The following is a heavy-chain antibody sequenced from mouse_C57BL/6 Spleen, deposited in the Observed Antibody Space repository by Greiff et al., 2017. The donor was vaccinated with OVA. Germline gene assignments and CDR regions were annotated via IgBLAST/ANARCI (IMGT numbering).Heavy chain of an antibody. CDR1: GYTFTSYW. CDR3: ARDGYDEGHY. Sequence: VQLQQPGAELVRPGSSVKLSCKASGYTFTSYWMDWVKQRPGQGLEWIGNIYPSDSETHYNQKFKDKATLTVDKSSSTDYMQLSSLTSEDSAVYYCARDGYDEGHYWGQGTTLTVSS. D-gene: IGHD2-2*01. J-gene: IGHJ2*01. V-gene: IGHV1-61*01. CDR2: IYPSDSET.